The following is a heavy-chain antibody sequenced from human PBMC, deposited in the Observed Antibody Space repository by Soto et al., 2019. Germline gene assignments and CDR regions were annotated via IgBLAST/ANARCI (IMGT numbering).Heavy chain of an antibody. CDR2: ISAYNGNT. D-gene: IGHD6-19*01. V-gene: IGHV1-18*01. J-gene: IGHJ4*01. CDR1: GYTFTTYG. CDR3: AGTTEWLGPYFDY. Sequence: QVQLVQSGAEVKKPGASVKVSCKASGYTFTTYGLSWVRQAPGQGLEWMGWISAYNGNTNYAQELQGRVTRTTDTSTSTAYMEPRSLRSGDTAVYYCAGTTEWLGPYFDYWGHGALVTVSS.